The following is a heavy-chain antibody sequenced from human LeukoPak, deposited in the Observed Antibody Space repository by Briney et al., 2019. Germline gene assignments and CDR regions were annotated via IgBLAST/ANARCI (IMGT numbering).Heavy chain of an antibody. CDR1: GFSLSN. D-gene: IGHD5/OR15-5a*01. CDR3: ARDPPLVSGPVHYYYYMDV. J-gene: IGHJ6*03. CDR2: ISTSSYYI. Sequence: GGSLRLSCVASGFSLSNMNWVRQAPGKGLEWVSPISTSSYYIYYTDSVRGRFIISRDNTRNSLYLQMNSLRAEDTAVYYCARDPPLVSGPVHYYYYMDVWGKGTTVTVSS. V-gene: IGHV3-21*01.